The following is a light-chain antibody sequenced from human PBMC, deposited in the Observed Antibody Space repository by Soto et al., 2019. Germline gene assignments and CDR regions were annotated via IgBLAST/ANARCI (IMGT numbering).Light chain of an antibody. CDR1: QGISSY. Sequence: AIRMTQSPSSFSASTGDRVTITCRASQGISSYLAWYQQKPGKATKLLIYAASTLQSGVPSRFSGSGSGTDFTLTISCLQSEYFATYYCQQYYSFWTFGQGTKVEIK. J-gene: IGKJ1*01. CDR3: QQYYSFWT. V-gene: IGKV1-8*01. CDR2: AAS.